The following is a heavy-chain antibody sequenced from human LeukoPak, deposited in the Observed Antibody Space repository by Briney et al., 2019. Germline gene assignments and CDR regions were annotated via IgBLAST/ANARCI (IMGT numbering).Heavy chain of an antibody. D-gene: IGHD3-22*01. Sequence: ASETLSLTCTVSGGSISSYYWSWIRQPPGKGLEWIGYIYYSGSTNYNPSLKSRVTISVDTSKNQFSLKLSSVTAADTAVYYCARRRSGYDWYFDLWGRGTLVTVSS. J-gene: IGHJ2*01. V-gene: IGHV4-59*12. CDR1: GGSISSYY. CDR2: IYYSGST. CDR3: ARRRSGYDWYFDL.